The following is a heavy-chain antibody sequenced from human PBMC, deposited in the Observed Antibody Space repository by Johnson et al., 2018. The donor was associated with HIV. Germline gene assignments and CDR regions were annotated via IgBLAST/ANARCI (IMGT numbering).Heavy chain of an antibody. CDR2: IRQDGGEK. V-gene: IGHV3-30*02. Sequence: QVQLVESGGGVVQPGRSLRLSCAASGFTFSGYAMHWVRQAPGKGLEWVAYIRQDGGEKEYLDSVKGRFTISRDNSKNTLHLQINSLRAEDTAMYYCAKERAYIRSFDIWGQGTVVTVSS. J-gene: IGHJ3*02. CDR3: AKERAYIRSFDI. D-gene: IGHD1-14*01. CDR1: GFTFSGYA.